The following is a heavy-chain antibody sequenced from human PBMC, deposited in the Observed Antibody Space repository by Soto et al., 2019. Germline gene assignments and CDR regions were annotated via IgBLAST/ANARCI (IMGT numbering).Heavy chain of an antibody. J-gene: IGHJ6*02. Sequence: GGSLRLSCAASGFTFSNAWMNWVRQAPGKGLEWVGRIKSKTDGGTTDYAAPVKGRFTISRDDSKNTLYLQMNSLKTEDTAVYYCTTDQDDSHYYYYGMDVWGQGTTVTVSS. CDR1: GFTFSNAW. V-gene: IGHV3-15*07. D-gene: IGHD3-22*01. CDR3: TTDQDDSHYYYYGMDV. CDR2: IKSKTDGGTT.